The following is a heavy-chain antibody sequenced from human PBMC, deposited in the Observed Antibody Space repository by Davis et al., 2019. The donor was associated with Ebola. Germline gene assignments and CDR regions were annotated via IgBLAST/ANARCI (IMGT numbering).Heavy chain of an antibody. CDR3: ARGPGIAARPKGYYYYGMDV. J-gene: IGHJ6*02. Sequence: GESLKISCEASGYSFTSNWIGWVRQMPGKGLEWMGIIYPGDSDTRYSPSFQGQVTISADKSTSTAYLQWSSLKASDTAMYYCARGPGIAARPKGYYYYGMDVWGQGATVTVSS. CDR1: GYSFTSNW. V-gene: IGHV5-51*01. D-gene: IGHD6-6*01. CDR2: IYPGDSDT.